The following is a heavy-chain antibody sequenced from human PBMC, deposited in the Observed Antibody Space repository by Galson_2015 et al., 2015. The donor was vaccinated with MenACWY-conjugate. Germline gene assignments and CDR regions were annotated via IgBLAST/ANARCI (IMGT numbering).Heavy chain of an antibody. CDR3: AREMGYFDH. V-gene: IGHV1-18*01. CDR2: ISASNGNT. D-gene: IGHD6-13*01. Sequence: QGLEWMGWISASNGNTKYAQKFQGRVTLTTDRSTNTAYLELRNLTSDDTALYYCAREMGYFDHWGQGSLVTVSS. J-gene: IGHJ4*02.